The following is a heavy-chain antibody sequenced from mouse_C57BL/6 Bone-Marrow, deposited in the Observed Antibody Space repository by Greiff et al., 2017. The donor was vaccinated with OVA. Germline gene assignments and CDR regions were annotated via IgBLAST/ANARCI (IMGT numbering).Heavy chain of an antibody. D-gene: IGHD2-4*01. J-gene: IGHJ2*01. Sequence: EVMLVESEGGLVQPGSSMKLSCTASGFTFSDYYMAWVRQVPEKGLEWVANINYDGSSTYYLDSLKSRFIISRDNAKNILYLQMSSLKSEDTATYYCARALYYDYPYYFDYWGQGTTLTVSS. CDR2: INYDGSST. CDR1: GFTFSDYY. V-gene: IGHV5-16*01. CDR3: ARALYYDYPYYFDY.